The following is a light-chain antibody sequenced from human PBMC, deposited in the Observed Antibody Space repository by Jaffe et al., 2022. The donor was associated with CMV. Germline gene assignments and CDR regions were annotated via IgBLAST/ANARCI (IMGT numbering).Light chain of an antibody. Sequence: EIVLTQSPGTLSLSAGEKATLSCRASQSVTSNYLAWYQQIPGQAPRLLMSGVSNRATGIPDRFSGSGSGTDFTLTISRLEPEDFAVYYCQQYRSSPYTFGQGTKLEIK. V-gene: IGKV3-20*01. CDR1: QSVTSNY. CDR3: QQYRSSPYT. CDR2: GVS. J-gene: IGKJ2*01.